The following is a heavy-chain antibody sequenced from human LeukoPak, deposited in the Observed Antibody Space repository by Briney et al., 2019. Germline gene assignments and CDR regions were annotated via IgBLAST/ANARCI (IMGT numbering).Heavy chain of an antibody. D-gene: IGHD6-19*01. V-gene: IGHV3-30-3*01. CDR1: GFTFSDYY. Sequence: GGSLRLSCAASGFTFSDYYMSWVRQAPGKGLEWVAVISYDGSNKYYADSVKGRFTISRDNSKNTLYLQMNSLRADDTAVYYCARDRSSGPLNVFDIWGQGTMVTVSS. CDR3: ARDRSSGPLNVFDI. J-gene: IGHJ3*02. CDR2: ISYDGSNK.